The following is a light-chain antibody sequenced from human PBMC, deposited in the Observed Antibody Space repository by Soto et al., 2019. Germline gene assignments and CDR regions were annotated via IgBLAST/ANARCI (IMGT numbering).Light chain of an antibody. CDR1: SSNVGPADA. J-gene: IGLJ1*01. Sequence: GAARERVTISCNGASSNVGPADAVHWYQQIPGSTPKLLIFDDNVRPSGVPDRFSASKSGTTASLAITGLQTEDEADYYCQSFDSALLAYVFGTGTKVTVL. V-gene: IGLV1-40*01. CDR2: DDN. CDR3: QSFDSALLAYV.